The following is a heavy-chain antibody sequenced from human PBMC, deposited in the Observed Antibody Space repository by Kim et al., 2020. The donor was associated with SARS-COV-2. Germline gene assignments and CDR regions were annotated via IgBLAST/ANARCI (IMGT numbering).Heavy chain of an antibody. J-gene: IGHJ3*02. D-gene: IGHD2-15*01. Sequence: GGSLRLSCAASGFTFSSYSMNWVRQAPGKGLEWVSSISSSSYIYYADSVKGRFTISRDNAKNSLYLQMNSLRAEDTAVYYCASKIVGGAFDIWGQGTMVTVSS. CDR2: ISSSSYI. V-gene: IGHV3-21*01. CDR3: ASKIVGGAFDI. CDR1: GFTFSSYS.